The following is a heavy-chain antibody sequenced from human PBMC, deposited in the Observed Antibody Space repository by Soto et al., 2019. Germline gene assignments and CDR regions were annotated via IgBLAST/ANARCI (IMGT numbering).Heavy chain of an antibody. CDR3: ATALIGGYGRY. J-gene: IGHJ4*02. Sequence: EVQLLESGGGLVQPGESLRVSCAASGFSFSSYIMTWVRQAPGKGLEWVSSISGSGSGTHYADSVKGRFTISRDNSKNTLDLQMNSLRAEDTAVYYCATALIGGYGRYWGQGALVTVSS. V-gene: IGHV3-23*01. CDR2: ISGSGSGT. CDR1: GFSFSSYI. D-gene: IGHD5-12*01.